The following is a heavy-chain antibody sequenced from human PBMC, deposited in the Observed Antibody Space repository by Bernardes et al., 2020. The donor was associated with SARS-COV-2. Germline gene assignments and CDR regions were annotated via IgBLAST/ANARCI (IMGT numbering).Heavy chain of an antibody. CDR1: GFSLSNVRMG. CDR2: VFSDVEK. D-gene: IGHD3-16*01. V-gene: IGHV2-26*01. CDR3: ARLMARPNYYYGLDV. J-gene: IGHJ6*02. Sequence: PILVHTTETLTVTCTVSGFSLSNVRMGVPWVRQPPGQALEWLGHVFSDVEKSYSTSLETRLTISKDTSKSQVVLTMTNMDPLDTGTYYCARLMARPNYYYGLDVWGQGTTVIVS.